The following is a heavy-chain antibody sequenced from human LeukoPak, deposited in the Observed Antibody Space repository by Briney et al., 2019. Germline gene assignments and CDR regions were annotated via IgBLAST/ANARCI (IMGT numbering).Heavy chain of an antibody. V-gene: IGHV3-48*01. J-gene: IGHJ5*02. CDR2: ISSSSSTI. D-gene: IGHD2/OR15-2a*01. Sequence: GGSLRLSCAASGFIFGNYSMNWVRQAPGKRLEWVSYISSSSSTIYYADSVKGRFTISRDNAKNSLYLQMNSLRAEDTAVYYWARASYVRGLSWFDPWGQGTLVSVSS. CDR3: ARASYVRGLSWFDP. CDR1: GFIFGNYS.